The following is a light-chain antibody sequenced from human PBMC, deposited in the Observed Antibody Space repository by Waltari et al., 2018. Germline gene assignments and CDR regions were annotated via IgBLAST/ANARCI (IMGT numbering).Light chain of an antibody. J-gene: IGLJ3*02. CDR2: YDS. Sequence: SYALTQPPSVSVAPGQTARIPCGLNSTGSRRLHWCQQRPGQAPVLVIYYDSDRPSGIPERFSGSNSGYTATLTISRVEAGDEADYYCQVWDSSRAHVVFGGGTRLTVL. CDR3: QVWDSSRAHVV. CDR1: STGSRR. V-gene: IGLV3-21*04.